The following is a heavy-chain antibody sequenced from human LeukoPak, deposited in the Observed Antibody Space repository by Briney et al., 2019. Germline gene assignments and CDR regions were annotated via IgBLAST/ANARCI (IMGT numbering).Heavy chain of an antibody. V-gene: IGHV5-51*01. Sequence: GESLQISCKGSGYSFTSYWIGWVRQMPGKGLEWMGIIYPGDSDTRYSPSFQGQVTISADKSISTAYLQWSSLKASDTAMYYCARWYYDILTGYRRSSYYYGMDVWGQGTTVTVSS. J-gene: IGHJ6*02. CDR3: ARWYYDILTGYRRSSYYYGMDV. D-gene: IGHD3-9*01. CDR2: IYPGDSDT. CDR1: GYSFTSYW.